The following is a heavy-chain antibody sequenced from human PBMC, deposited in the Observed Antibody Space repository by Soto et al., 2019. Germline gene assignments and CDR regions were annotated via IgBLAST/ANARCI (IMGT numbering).Heavy chain of an antibody. V-gene: IGHV3-49*03. J-gene: IGHJ5*02. D-gene: IGHD6-6*01. CDR2: IRSKAYGGTT. CDR3: TRDWYSSSSRHWFDP. Sequence: GGSLRLSCTASGFTFGDYAISWFRQAPGKGLEWVGFIRSKAYGGTTEYAASVKGRFTISRDDSKSIAYLQMNSLKTEDTAVYYCTRDWYSSSSRHWFDPWGQGTLVTVSS. CDR1: GFTFGDYA.